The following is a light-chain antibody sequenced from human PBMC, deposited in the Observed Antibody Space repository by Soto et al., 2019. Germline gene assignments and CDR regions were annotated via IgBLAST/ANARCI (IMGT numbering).Light chain of an antibody. J-gene: IGKJ5*01. Sequence: ELILTQSPDTLSLSPGERPTLSCQSSQTVSSNYLAWCQQRPGQAPRLLIYGASTRAAGIPDRFSGSGSGTDFTLTITRLEPEDSAVYFCQQYTGPPTTFGKGTRLEIK. CDR1: QTVSSNY. CDR3: QQYTGPPTT. V-gene: IGKV3-20*01. CDR2: GAS.